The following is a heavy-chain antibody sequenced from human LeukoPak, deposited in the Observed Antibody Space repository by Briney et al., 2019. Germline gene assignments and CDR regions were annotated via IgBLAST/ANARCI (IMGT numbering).Heavy chain of an antibody. CDR2: INPNSGGT. Sequence: ASVKVSCKASGYTFTSYYMHWVRQAPGQGLEWMGWINPNSGGTNYAQKFQGRVTMTRDTSISTAYMELSRLRSDDTAVYYCAREQLGDTGRRFDPWGQGTLVTVSS. J-gene: IGHJ5*02. CDR1: GYTFTSYY. V-gene: IGHV1-2*02. D-gene: IGHD6-13*01. CDR3: AREQLGDTGRRFDP.